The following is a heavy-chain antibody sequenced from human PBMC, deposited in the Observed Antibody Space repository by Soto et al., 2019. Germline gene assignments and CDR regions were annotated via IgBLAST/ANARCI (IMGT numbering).Heavy chain of an antibody. CDR3: ARDYSNPRGRVDP. Sequence: PGESLRLSYAASGFTSSGYWMTWVRQAPEKGLERVANINQDGSEKYYVDSVKGRFTISRDTAKDSLYLQMNSRRAEDTAIYYCARDYSNPRGRVDPWGQGT. J-gene: IGHJ5*02. V-gene: IGHV3-7*01. CDR2: INQDGSEK. CDR1: GFTSSGYW. D-gene: IGHD4-4*01.